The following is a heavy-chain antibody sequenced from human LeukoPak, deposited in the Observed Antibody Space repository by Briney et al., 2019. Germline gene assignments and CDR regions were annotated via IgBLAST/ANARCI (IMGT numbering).Heavy chain of an antibody. V-gene: IGHV3-53*01. CDR2: IYSGGST. CDR3: ASAYCSSTSCPLTD. J-gene: IGHJ4*02. Sequence: GGSLRLSCAASGFTVSSNYMSWVRQAPGKGLEWVSVIYSGGSTYYADSVKGRFTISRDNSKNTLYLQMNSLRAEDTAVYYCASAYCSSTSCPLTDWGQGTLVTVSS. D-gene: IGHD2-2*01. CDR1: GFTVSSNY.